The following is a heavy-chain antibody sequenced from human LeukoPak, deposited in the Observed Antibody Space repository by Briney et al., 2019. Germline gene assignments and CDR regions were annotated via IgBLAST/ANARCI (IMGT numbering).Heavy chain of an antibody. J-gene: IGHJ4*02. CDR3: ARGVYYYDTSGYFY. CDR2: INHGGST. D-gene: IGHD3-22*01. V-gene: IGHV4-34*01. CDR1: GFTFSSYE. Sequence: LRLSCAASGFTFSSYEMNWVRQAPGKGLEWIGEINHGGSTNYNPSLRSRVTISVDTSKNQFSLKLSSVTAADTAVYYCARGVYYYDTSGYFYWGQGTLVIVSS.